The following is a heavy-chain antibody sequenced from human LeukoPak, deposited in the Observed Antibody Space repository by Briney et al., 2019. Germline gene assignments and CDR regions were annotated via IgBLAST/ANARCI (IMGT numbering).Heavy chain of an antibody. J-gene: IGHJ4*02. D-gene: IGHD1-26*01. CDR2: ISWSSGGI. V-gene: IGHV3-9*01. CDR3: AKEGAGHDGRFDY. CDR1: GFTFDDYA. Sequence: PGRSLRLSCAASGFTFDDYAMHWVRQAPGKGLEWVSGISWSSGGIGYADSVKGRFTISRDNAKNSLYLQMNSLRAEDTAFYCAKEGAGHDGRFDYWGQGTLVTVSS.